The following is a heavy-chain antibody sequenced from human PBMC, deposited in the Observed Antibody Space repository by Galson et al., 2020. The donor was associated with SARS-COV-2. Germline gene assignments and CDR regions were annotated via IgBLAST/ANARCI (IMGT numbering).Heavy chain of an antibody. CDR2: IIPMFGTT. Sequence: SVKVSCKASGGTFSKFAITWVRQAPGQGLEWMGVIIPMFGTTRYAQIFQGRVTVTADDSTSTAYMEISSLRSEDTATYYCARDVGTTVTTEPTSNGFDIWGQGKMVNVS. D-gene: IGHD4-17*01. CDR3: ARDVGTTVTTEPTSNGFDI. CDR1: GGTFSKFA. J-gene: IGHJ3*02. V-gene: IGHV1-69*13.